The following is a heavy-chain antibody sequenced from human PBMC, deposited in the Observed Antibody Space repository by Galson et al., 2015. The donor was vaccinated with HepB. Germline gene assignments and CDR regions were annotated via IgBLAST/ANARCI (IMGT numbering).Heavy chain of an antibody. V-gene: IGHV3-11*06. J-gene: IGHJ5*02. CDR3: ARGLPGGYDFWSVDSTSASGVNWFDP. D-gene: IGHD3-3*01. Sequence: SLRLSCAASGFTFSDYYMSWIRQAPGKGLEWVSYITSSSSYTNYAESVKGRFTISRDNAKNSLYLQMNSLRAEDTAMYYCARGLPGGYDFWSVDSTSASGVNWFDPWGQGTLVTVSS. CDR1: GFTFSDYY. CDR2: ITSSSSYT.